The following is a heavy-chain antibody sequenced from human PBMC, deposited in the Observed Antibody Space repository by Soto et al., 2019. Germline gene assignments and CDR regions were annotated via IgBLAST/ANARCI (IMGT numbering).Heavy chain of an antibody. V-gene: IGHV3-74*01. Sequence: GGSLRLSCAVSGLTFGSQWMHWVRQVPGKGLVWVSSVNTDGSTTIYADSVKGRFTISRDNAKNTLYLQMNSLRAEDTAVYYCARLQGRDLLTSDYWGQGTLVTVSS. CDR2: VNTDGSTT. CDR1: GLTFGSQW. CDR3: ARLQGRDLLTSDY. J-gene: IGHJ4*02. D-gene: IGHD1-26*01.